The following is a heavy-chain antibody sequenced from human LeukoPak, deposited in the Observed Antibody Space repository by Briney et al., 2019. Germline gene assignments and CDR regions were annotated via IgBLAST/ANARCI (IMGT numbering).Heavy chain of an antibody. CDR3: ARDAGYGSGSYYSYYFDY. Sequence: PGGSLRLSRAASGFTFSSYAMHWVRQAPGKGLEWVAVISYDGSNKYYADSVKGRFTISRDNSKNTLYLQMNSQRAEDTAVYYCARDAGYGSGSYYSYYFDYWGQGTLVTVSS. CDR1: GFTFSSYA. J-gene: IGHJ4*02. V-gene: IGHV3-30*04. D-gene: IGHD3-10*01. CDR2: ISYDGSNK.